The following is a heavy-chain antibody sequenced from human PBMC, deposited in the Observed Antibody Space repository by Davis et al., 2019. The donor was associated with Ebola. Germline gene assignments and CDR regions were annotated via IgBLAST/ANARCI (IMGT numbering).Heavy chain of an antibody. J-gene: IGHJ2*01. CDR1: GFTFSSYW. Sequence: GGSLRLSCAASGFTFSSYWMHWVRQAPGKGLEWVALISYDGSNRNYADSVKGRFTISRDNSKNTLYLQMSSLRAEDTAVYYCARDFPGGDWYFDLWGRGTLVTVSS. CDR3: ARDFPGGDWYFDL. D-gene: IGHD3-10*01. V-gene: IGHV3-30*03. CDR2: ISYDGSNR.